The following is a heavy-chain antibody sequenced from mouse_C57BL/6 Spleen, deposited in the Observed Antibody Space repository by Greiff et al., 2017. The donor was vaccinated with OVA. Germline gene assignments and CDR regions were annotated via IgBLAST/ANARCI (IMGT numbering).Heavy chain of an antibody. CDR3: AKNDGYYPYYFDY. CDR2: IYPRDGST. D-gene: IGHD2-3*01. CDR1: GYTFTDHT. V-gene: IGHV1-78*01. J-gene: IGHJ2*01. Sequence: QVQLQQSDAELVKPGASVKISCKVSGYTFTDHTIHWMKQRPEQGLEWIGYIYPRDGSTKYNEKFKGKATLTADKSSSTAYMQLNSLTSEDSAVYFGAKNDGYYPYYFDYWGQGTTLTVSS.